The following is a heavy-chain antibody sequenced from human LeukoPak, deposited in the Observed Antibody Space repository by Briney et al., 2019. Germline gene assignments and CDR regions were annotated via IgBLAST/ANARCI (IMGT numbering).Heavy chain of an antibody. V-gene: IGHV1-69*13. CDR1: GGTFRSYA. Sequence: ASVKVSCKASGGTFRSYAISWVRQAPGQGLEWMGGIIPNFGTPHLAQNFQDRVTITADESTSTVYMEMRSLTSEDTAIFYCATRDADYEYYFDYWGQGTLVTVSS. CDR3: ATRDADYEYYFDY. CDR2: IIPNFGTP. J-gene: IGHJ4*02. D-gene: IGHD4-17*01.